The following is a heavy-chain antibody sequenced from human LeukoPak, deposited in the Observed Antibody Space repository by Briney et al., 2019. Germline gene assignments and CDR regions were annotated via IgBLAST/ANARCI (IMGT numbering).Heavy chain of an antibody. CDR1: GGTFCSYA. Sequence: GASVKVSCKASGGTFCSYAISWVRQAPGQVLEWMGGMIPIFGTANYAQKFQGRVTITADESTSTAYMELSSLRSEDTAVYYCARVSQYYDFWSGYFDYWGQGTLVTVSS. D-gene: IGHD3-3*01. J-gene: IGHJ4*02. CDR2: MIPIFGTA. V-gene: IGHV1-69*01. CDR3: ARVSQYYDFWSGYFDY.